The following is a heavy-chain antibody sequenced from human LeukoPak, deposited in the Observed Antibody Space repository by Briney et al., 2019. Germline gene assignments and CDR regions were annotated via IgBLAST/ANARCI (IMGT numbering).Heavy chain of an antibody. J-gene: IGHJ4*02. CDR3: ARGYALYSGRYIDFDY. CDR2: INPNNGGT. V-gene: IGHV1-2*02. CDR1: GYTFTGHY. Sequence: GASVNVSCKASGYTFTGHYMHWVRQAPGQGLEWMGWINPNNGGTNYAQKFQGRVTMTRDTSISTAYMELSRLRSDDTAVYYCARGYALYSGRYIDFDYWGQGTLVTVSS. D-gene: IGHD1-26*01.